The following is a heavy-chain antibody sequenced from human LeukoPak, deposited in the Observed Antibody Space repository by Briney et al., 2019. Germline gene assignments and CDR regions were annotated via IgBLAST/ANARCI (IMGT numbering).Heavy chain of an antibody. J-gene: IGHJ6*02. CDR2: IYYGGST. V-gene: IGHV4-39*07. Sequence: SETLSLTCTVSGGFISSRSFYWGWIRQTPGKGLEWIGEIYYGGSTNYNPSLKSRLTMSVDTSKSQFYLNLSSLAAADSAVYFCARRAYYAVDVWGQGISVIVSS. CDR3: ARRAYYAVDV. CDR1: GGFISSRSFY.